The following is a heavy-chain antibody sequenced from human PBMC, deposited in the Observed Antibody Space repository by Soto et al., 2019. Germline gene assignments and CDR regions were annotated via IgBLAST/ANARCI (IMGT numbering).Heavy chain of an antibody. D-gene: IGHD3-16*01. CDR1: GFTFSSYG. CDR2: ISYDGSNK. V-gene: IGHV3-30*18. J-gene: IGHJ6*02. CDR3: AKGGFSYYYSGMDV. Sequence: PGGSLRLSCAASGFTFSSYGMHWVRQAPGKGLEWVAVISYDGSNKYYADSVKGRFTISRDNSKNTLYLQMNSLRAEDTAVYYCAKGGFSYYYSGMDVWGQGTTVTVYS.